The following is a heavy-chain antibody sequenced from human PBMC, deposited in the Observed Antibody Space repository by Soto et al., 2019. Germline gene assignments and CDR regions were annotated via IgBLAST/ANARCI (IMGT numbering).Heavy chain of an antibody. D-gene: IGHD3-10*01. CDR2: IYYSGST. Sequence: PSETLSLTCTVSVGSISSYYWSWIRQPPGKGLEWIGYIYYSGSTNYNPSLKSRVTISVDTSKNQFSLKLSSVTAADTAVYYCARGPVGGYYGSGSYYRNYYYGMDVWGQGTTVTVSS. V-gene: IGHV4-59*01. CDR3: ARGPVGGYYGSGSYYRNYYYGMDV. J-gene: IGHJ6*02. CDR1: VGSISSYY.